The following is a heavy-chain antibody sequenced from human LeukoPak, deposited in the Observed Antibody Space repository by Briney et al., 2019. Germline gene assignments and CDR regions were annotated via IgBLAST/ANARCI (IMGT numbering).Heavy chain of an antibody. CDR3: ARHWVGGSEVAANLRASHFDY. V-gene: IGHV4-39*01. Sequence: PSETLSLTCTVSGGSISSSSSHWGWIRQPPGKGLEWIGTIYYSGSTYYNPSLKSRVTVSVDTSKNQFALKLSSVTAADTAVYYCARHWVGGSEVAANLRASHFDYWGQGTLVTVSS. D-gene: IGHD6-19*01. CDR1: GGSISSSSSH. CDR2: IYYSGST. J-gene: IGHJ4*02.